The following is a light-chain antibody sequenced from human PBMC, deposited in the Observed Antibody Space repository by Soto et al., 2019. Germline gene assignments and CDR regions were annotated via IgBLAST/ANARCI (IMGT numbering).Light chain of an antibody. CDR2: WAS. J-gene: IGKJ1*01. CDR3: QQYDTTPRT. CDR1: QTLFDSSNNKDY. Sequence: DIVMTQSPDSLAVSLGERATINYKSSQTLFDSSNNKDYLSWYQQKPGQPPKLLLYWASTRELGVPDRFSGSGSGTAFALTISSLQAGDVAVYFCQQYDTTPRTFGPGSKVEV. V-gene: IGKV4-1*01.